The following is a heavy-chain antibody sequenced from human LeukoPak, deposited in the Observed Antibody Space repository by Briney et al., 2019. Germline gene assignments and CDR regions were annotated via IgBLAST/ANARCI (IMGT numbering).Heavy chain of an antibody. CDR1: GFTFSSDS. D-gene: IGHD3-22*01. CDR3: ASFYYDPTGH. V-gene: IGHV3-74*01. J-gene: IGHJ4*02. Sequence: GGSLRLSCAASGFTFSSDSMTWVRQAPGKGLVWVSRISGDGRSTSYADSVKGRFIISRDNAKKTLYLQMNSLRAEDTAVYYCASFYYDPTGHWGQGTLVTVSS. CDR2: ISGDGRST.